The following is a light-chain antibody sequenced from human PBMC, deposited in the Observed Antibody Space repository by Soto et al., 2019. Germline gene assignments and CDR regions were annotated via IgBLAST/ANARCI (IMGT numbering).Light chain of an antibody. CDR2: AAS. CDR3: LHDYNYPRT. CDR1: QGIRSD. J-gene: IGKJ1*01. Sequence: IQMTQSPSSLSASVGDRVTITCRASQGIRSDLAWYQKKPGKDPNLLIYAASTLQSGVPSRFSGSGSGTDFTLTIRSLQPEDFATYYCLHDYNYPRTFGQGTKGDIK. V-gene: IGKV1-6*01.